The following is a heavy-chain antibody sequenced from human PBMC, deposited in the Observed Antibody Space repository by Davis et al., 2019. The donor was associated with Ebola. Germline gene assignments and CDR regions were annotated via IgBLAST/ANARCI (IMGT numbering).Heavy chain of an antibody. Sequence: GESLKISCAASGFTFSGYWMHWVRQAPGKGLVWVSHINSDGSTTNYADSVKGRFTISRDNAKNTLYLQMNSLRVEDTAVYYCADPFADAFDIWGQGTMVTVSS. CDR2: INSDGSTT. CDR3: ADPFADAFDI. CDR1: GFTFSGYW. J-gene: IGHJ3*02. V-gene: IGHV3-74*01.